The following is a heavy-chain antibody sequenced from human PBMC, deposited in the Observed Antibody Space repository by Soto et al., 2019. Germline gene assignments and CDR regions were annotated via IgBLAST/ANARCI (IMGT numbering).Heavy chain of an antibody. CDR2: ISGTGTSA. CDR1: GLTLSNYA. D-gene: IGHD6-19*01. Sequence: GSLRLSCAASGLTLSNYAMNWVRQAPGKGLEWVSVISGTGTSAYYADSVKGRFTISRDNSKNTLYLQMNSLRAEDTAVYYCAKVGVAVADYYGMDVWGQGSTVTVSS. J-gene: IGHJ6*02. CDR3: AKVGVAVADYYGMDV. V-gene: IGHV3-23*01.